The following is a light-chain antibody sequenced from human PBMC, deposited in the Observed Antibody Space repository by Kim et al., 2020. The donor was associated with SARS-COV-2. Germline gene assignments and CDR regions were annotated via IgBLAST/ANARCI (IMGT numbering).Light chain of an antibody. CDR3: QTWGTGIWV. CDR1: SGHSSNA. V-gene: IGLV4-69*01. Sequence: QLVLTQSPSASASLGASVKLTCTLSSGHSSNAITWHQHQPEKAPRYLMKVNSDGSHIKEDGISDRFSGSSSGAGRYLTISSLQSEDEADYYCQTWGTGIWVFGGGTQLTVL. J-gene: IGLJ3*02. CDR2: VNSDGSH.